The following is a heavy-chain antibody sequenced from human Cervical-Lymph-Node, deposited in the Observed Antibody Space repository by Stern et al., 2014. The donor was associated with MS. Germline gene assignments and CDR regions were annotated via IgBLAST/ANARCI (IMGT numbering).Heavy chain of an antibody. CDR1: GGSISSGGYY. D-gene: IGHD3-22*01. Sequence: QVQLQESGPGLVKPSQTLSLTCTVSGGSISSGGYYWSWIRQHPGKGLEWIGYISYSGTPYYNPSLKSLVTISVDTSKNQFSLKLSSVTAADTAVYFCERSRMFYGSSGYYPAAFDIWGQGTMVTVSS. J-gene: IGHJ3*02. V-gene: IGHV4-31*01. CDR2: ISYSGTP. CDR3: ERSRMFYGSSGYYPAAFDI.